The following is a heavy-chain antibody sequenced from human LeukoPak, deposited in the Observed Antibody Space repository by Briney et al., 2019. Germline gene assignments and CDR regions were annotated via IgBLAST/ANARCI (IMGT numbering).Heavy chain of an antibody. CDR3: ARPDYFASHD. CDR1: GYNFPKSW. D-gene: IGHD2/OR15-2a*01. J-gene: IGHJ4*02. Sequence: GESLKISCKGSGYNFPKSWIGWVRQMPGKGLEWMAIIYPDDSRTKYSPSFQGQVTISADRSINTAYLQWSSLGASDTAMYYCARPDYFASHDWGQGTLVTVSS. CDR2: IYPDDSRT. V-gene: IGHV5-51*01.